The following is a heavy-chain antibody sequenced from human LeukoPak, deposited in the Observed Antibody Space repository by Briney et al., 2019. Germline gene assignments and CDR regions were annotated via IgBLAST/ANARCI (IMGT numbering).Heavy chain of an antibody. D-gene: IGHD4-17*01. V-gene: IGHV3-48*01. CDR2: ISSSSSTI. Sequence: GGSLRLSCAASGFTFGSYSMNWVRQAPGKGLEWVSYISSSSSTIYYADSVKGRFTISRDNAKNSLYLQMNSLRAEDTAVYYCASSDGDPELHYFDYWGQGTLVTVSS. CDR3: ASSDGDPELHYFDY. CDR1: GFTFGSYS. J-gene: IGHJ4*02.